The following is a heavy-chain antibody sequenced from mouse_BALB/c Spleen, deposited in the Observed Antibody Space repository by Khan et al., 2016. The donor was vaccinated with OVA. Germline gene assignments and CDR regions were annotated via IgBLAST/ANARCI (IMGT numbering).Heavy chain of an antibody. CDR1: GYTFTNYR. D-gene: IGHD1-1*01. V-gene: IGHV9-1*02. Sequence: QIQLVQSGPELKKPGETVKISCKASGYTFTNYRMNWMKQAPGKGLKWMGWINTYTGEPPYGDDFKGRFAFSLETSASTAYLQINTLTNEDMATXFCARESSYWYFDGWGAGTTVTVSS. CDR2: INTYTGEP. CDR3: ARESSYWYFDG. J-gene: IGHJ1*01.